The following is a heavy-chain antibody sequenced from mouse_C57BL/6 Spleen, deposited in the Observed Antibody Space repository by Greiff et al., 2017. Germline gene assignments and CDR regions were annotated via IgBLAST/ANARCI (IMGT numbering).Heavy chain of an antibody. V-gene: IGHV14-4*01. CDR2: IDPENGDT. Sequence: VQLQPSGAELVRPGASVKLSCTASGFNIKDDYMHWVKQRPEQGLEWIGWIDPENGDTEYASKFQGKAPMTADTSSNPAYLQLSSLTSEDTAVYYCTTDYGRDYWGQGTTLTVSS. CDR1: GFNIKDDY. CDR3: TTDYGRDY. J-gene: IGHJ2*01. D-gene: IGHD1-1*01.